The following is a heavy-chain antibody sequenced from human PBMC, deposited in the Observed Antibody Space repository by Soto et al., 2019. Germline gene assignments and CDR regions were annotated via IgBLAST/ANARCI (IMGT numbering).Heavy chain of an antibody. CDR2: IYYSGST. CDR3: VRHGTYYYGSGSSLGFDY. CDR1: GGSISSYY. D-gene: IGHD3-10*01. Sequence: QVQLQESGPGLVKPSETLSLTCTVSGGSISSYYWSWIRQPPGKGLEWIGYIYYSGSTNYNPSLKSRVTISVDTSKNQFSLKLSSVTAADTAVYYCVRHGTYYYGSGSSLGFDYWGQGTLVTVSS. J-gene: IGHJ4*02. V-gene: IGHV4-59*08.